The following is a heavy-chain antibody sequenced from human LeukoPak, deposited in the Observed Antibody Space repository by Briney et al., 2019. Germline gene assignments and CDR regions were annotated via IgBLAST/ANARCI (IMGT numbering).Heavy chain of an antibody. Sequence: GASVKVSCKASGYTFTSYDINWARQATGQGLEWMGWISAYNGNTNHAQKLQGRVTMTTDTSTSTAYMELWSLRSDDTAVYYCARSRRELLWFGELSFDYWGQGTLVTVSS. V-gene: IGHV1-18*01. CDR1: GYTFTSYD. CDR3: ARSRRELLWFGELSFDY. J-gene: IGHJ4*02. CDR2: ISAYNGNT. D-gene: IGHD3-10*01.